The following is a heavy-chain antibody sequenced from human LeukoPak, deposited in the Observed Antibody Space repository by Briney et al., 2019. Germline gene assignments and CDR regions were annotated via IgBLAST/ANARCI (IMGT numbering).Heavy chain of an antibody. J-gene: IGHJ4*02. CDR1: VGPFSDYY. CDR2: INHSGST. D-gene: IGHD5-24*01. CDR3: ARGEGARDGYNYEGPFYFDY. Sequence: SETLSLTCAVYVGPFSDYYWSWIRQPPGKGLEWIGKINHSGSTNYRPSLKSRVTISIDTSKNQFSLKLKSMTAADTAVYYCARGEGARDGYNYEGPFYFDYWGQGTLVTVSS. V-gene: IGHV4-34*01.